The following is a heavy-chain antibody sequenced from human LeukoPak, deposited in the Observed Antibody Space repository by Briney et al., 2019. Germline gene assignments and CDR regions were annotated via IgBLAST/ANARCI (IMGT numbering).Heavy chain of an antibody. CDR1: GFTFSSYG. J-gene: IGHJ4*02. Sequence: GGSPRLSCAASGFTFSSYGMPWVRQAPGKGLEWVAVISYDGSNKYYADSVKGRFTISRDNSKNTLYLQMNSLRAEDTAVYYCAKDVGGDPQYYFDYWGQGTLVTVSS. CDR3: AKDVGGDPQYYFDY. CDR2: ISYDGSNK. V-gene: IGHV3-30*18. D-gene: IGHD4-17*01.